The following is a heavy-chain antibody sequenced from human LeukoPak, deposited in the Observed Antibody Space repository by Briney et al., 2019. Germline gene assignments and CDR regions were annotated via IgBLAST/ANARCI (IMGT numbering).Heavy chain of an antibody. J-gene: IGHJ6*02. CDR1: GFTFSSYS. CDR2: ISYDGTNQ. CDR3: ASGRGLRLYGMDV. D-gene: IGHD4-17*01. V-gene: IGHV3-30*03. Sequence: GGSLRLSCAASGFTFSSYSMNWVRQAPGKGLEWVAFISYDGTNQYYADSVKGRFTISRDNSKNTLYLQMTSLRAEDTAVYYCASGRGLRLYGMDVWGQGTTVTVSS.